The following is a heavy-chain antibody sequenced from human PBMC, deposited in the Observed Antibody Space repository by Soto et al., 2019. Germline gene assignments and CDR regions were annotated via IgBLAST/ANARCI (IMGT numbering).Heavy chain of an antibody. D-gene: IGHD3-3*01. Sequence: RSLPCTVSGGSICSYYWSWIRQPPGKGLEWIGYIYYSGSTNYNPSLKSRVTISVDTSKNQFSLKLSSVTAADTAVYYCARGNSDFWSAFDYWGRGTLVPVSS. CDR3: ARGNSDFWSAFDY. V-gene: IGHV4-59*01. CDR2: IYYSGST. CDR1: GGSICSYY. J-gene: IGHJ4*02.